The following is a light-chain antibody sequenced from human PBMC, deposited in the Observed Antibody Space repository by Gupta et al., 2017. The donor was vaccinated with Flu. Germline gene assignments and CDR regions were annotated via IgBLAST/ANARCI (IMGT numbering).Light chain of an antibody. CDR3: MQALKSPST. CDR2: LGS. Sequence: IVMTQSPLSLPVTPGEPASISCRSSHGLLHSNGNNYLDWYLQKPGQSPQLLIYLGSNRASGVPDRFSGSGSGTEFTLTISRVEAEDVGVFYCMQALKSPSTFGQGTKLEIK. V-gene: IGKV2-28*01. J-gene: IGKJ2*01. CDR1: HGLLHSNGNNY.